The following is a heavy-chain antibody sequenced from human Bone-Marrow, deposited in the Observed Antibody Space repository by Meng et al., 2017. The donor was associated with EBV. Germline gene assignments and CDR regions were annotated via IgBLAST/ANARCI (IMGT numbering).Heavy chain of an antibody. CDR3: ASESGRGFTPDY. Sequence: QVQLVQAWGEGKKPGSWVKVSCKTSGGTFRSDAISWVRQAPGQGLEWMGGLIPMSDAPHYAQKFQGRVTITADESTSTHYMDLSGLRSEDTAVYYCASESGRGFTPDYWGQGTLVTVSS. D-gene: IGHD3-10*01. J-gene: IGHJ4*02. V-gene: IGHV1-69*01. CDR1: GGTFRSDA. CDR2: LIPMSDAP.